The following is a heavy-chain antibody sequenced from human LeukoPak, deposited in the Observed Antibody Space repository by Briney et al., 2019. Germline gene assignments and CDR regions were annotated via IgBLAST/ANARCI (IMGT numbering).Heavy chain of an antibody. CDR3: ARRLYYYDSSGYSGGSGFDY. CDR2: IYYSRST. D-gene: IGHD3-22*01. CDR1: GGSISSSSYY. Sequence: SETLSPTCTVSGGSISSSSYYWGWIRQPPGKGLEWFGRIYYSRSTYYNPSLKSRVTISVDTSKNQFSLKLSSVTAADTAVYYCARRLYYYDSSGYSGGSGFDYWGQGTLVTVSS. J-gene: IGHJ4*02. V-gene: IGHV4-39*07.